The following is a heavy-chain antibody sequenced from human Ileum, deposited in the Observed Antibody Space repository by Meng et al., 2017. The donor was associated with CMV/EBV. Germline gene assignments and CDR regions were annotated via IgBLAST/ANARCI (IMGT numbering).Heavy chain of an antibody. CDR2: ISSSSSTI. D-gene: IGHD1-26*01. CDR1: GFTFSSYS. CDR3: ARDGNQGDY. Sequence: GESLKISCAASGFTFSSYSMNWVRQAPGKGLEWVSYISSSSSTIYYVDSVRGRFTISRDNAKNSLYLQMNSLRAEDTAVYYCARDGNQGDYWGQGTQVTGAS. V-gene: IGHV3-48*04. J-gene: IGHJ4*02.